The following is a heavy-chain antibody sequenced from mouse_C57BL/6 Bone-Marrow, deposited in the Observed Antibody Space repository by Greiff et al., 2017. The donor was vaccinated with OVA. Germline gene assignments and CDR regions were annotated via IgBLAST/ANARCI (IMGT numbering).Heavy chain of an antibody. CDR2: IFPGSGST. CDR3: AGGEDGYYFSAWFAY. CDR1: GYTFTDYY. Sequence: QVQLQQSGPELVKPGASVKISCKASGYTFTDYYINWVKQRPGQGLEWIGWIFPGSGSTYYNEKFKGKATLTVDKSSSTAYMQLSSLTSEDSAVYYCAGGEDGYYFSAWFAYWGQGTLVTVSA. D-gene: IGHD2-3*01. J-gene: IGHJ3*01. V-gene: IGHV1-75*01.